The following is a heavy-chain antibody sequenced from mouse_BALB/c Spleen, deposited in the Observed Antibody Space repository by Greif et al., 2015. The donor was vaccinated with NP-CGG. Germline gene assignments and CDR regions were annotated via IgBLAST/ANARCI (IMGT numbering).Heavy chain of an antibody. CDR1: GFSLTGYG. J-gene: IGHJ1*01. Sequence: QVQLQQSGPGLVAPSQSLSITCTVSGFSLTGYGVNWVRQPPGKGLEWLGMIWGDGSTDYNSALKSRLSISKDNSKSQVFSKMNSLQTDDTARYYCARDYYGSSYWYFDVWGAGTTVTVSS. D-gene: IGHD1-1*01. CDR2: IWGDGST. V-gene: IGHV2-6-7*01. CDR3: ARDYYGSSYWYFDV.